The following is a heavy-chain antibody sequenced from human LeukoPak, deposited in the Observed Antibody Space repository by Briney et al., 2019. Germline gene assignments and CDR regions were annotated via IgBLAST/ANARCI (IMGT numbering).Heavy chain of an antibody. J-gene: IGHJ6*03. Sequence: SETLSLTCTVSGGSISSSSYYWGWIRQPPGKGLEWIGSIYYSGSTYYNPSLKSRVTISVDTSKNQFSLKLSSVTAADTAVYYCARRSSSLKYYYYIDVWGKGTTVTVSS. D-gene: IGHD6-13*01. CDR2: IYYSGST. CDR3: ARRSSSLKYYYYIDV. V-gene: IGHV4-39*01. CDR1: GGSISSSSYY.